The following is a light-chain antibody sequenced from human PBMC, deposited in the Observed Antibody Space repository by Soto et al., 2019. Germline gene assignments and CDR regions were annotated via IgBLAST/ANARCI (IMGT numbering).Light chain of an antibody. V-gene: IGKV3-15*01. J-gene: IGKJ2*01. Sequence: EIVMTQSPATLSVSPGERATLSCRASQSVSSNLAWHQQKPGQAPRLLIYGASTRATGIPARFSGSGSGTEFTLTISSLQSEDFAVYYCQQSETFGQGTKLEIK. CDR3: QQSET. CDR1: QSVSSN. CDR2: GAS.